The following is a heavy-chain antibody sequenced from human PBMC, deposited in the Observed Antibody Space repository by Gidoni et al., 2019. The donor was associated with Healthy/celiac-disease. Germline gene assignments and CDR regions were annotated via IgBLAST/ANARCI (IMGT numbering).Heavy chain of an antibody. Sequence: QVQLVESGGGVVQPGRSLRLSCAASGFTFSRYAMPWVRQAPGQGLEWVAIISYDGSNKYYADSVKGRFTISRDNAKNTLYLQMNSLRAEDTAVYYCARDGYCSGGSCSIDYWGQGTLVTVSS. CDR3: ARDGYCSGGSCSIDY. CDR2: ISYDGSNK. V-gene: IGHV3-30-3*01. D-gene: IGHD2-15*01. J-gene: IGHJ4*02. CDR1: GFTFSRYA.